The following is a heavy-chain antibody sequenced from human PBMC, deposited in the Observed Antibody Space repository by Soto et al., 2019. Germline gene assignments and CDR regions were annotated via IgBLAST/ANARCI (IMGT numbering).Heavy chain of an antibody. CDR2: ISGSGGST. J-gene: IGHJ4*02. CDR1: GFTFSSYA. Sequence: EVQLLESGGGLVQPGGSLRLSCAASGFTFSSYAMSWVRQAPGKGLEWVSAISGSGGSTYYADSVKGRFTISRDNSKNTLYLQMNSLRAEDTAVYYCAKDPADYYDSSGYWDYWGQGTLVTVSS. V-gene: IGHV3-23*01. D-gene: IGHD3-22*01. CDR3: AKDPADYYDSSGYWDY.